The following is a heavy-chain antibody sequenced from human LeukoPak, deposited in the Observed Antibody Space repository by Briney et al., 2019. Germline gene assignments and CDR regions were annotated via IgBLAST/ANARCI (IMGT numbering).Heavy chain of an antibody. J-gene: IGHJ5*02. Sequence: GGSLRLSCAASGFTFSNYGMDWVRQAPGKGLEWVSSISTSSSYIFYADSVKGRFTISRDNAKNSLYLQMNSLRAEDTAVYYCARDRTMVRGVSRFDPWGQGTLVTVSS. CDR2: ISTSSSYI. CDR3: ARDRTMVRGVSRFDP. CDR1: GFTFSNYG. D-gene: IGHD3-10*01. V-gene: IGHV3-21*01.